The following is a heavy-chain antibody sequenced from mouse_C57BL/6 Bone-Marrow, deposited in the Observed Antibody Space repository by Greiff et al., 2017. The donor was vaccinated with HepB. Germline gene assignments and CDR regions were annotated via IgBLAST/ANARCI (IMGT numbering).Heavy chain of an antibody. D-gene: IGHD1-1*01. CDR3: ARGRYGSSPYYYAMDY. Sequence: QVQLKQSGAELARPGASVKLSCKASGYTFTSYGISWVKQRTGQGLEWIGEIYPRSGNTYYNEKFKGKATLTADKSSSTAYMELRSLTSEDSAVYFCARGRYGSSPYYYAMDYWGQGTSVTVSS. V-gene: IGHV1-81*01. CDR1: GYTFTSYG. J-gene: IGHJ4*01. CDR2: IYPRSGNT.